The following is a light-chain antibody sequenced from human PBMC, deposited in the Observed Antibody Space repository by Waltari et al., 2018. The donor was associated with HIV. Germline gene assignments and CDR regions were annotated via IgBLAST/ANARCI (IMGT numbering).Light chain of an antibody. CDR3: QSADSSGTYAV. Sequence: SYELTQPPSVSVSPGQTARITCSGDVLPKQYAYWYQQKPGQAPVVVISKGRGRPSGIPERFSGSSSGTTVTLTISGVQAEDEADYYCQSADSSGTYAVFGGGTQLTVL. CDR2: KGR. V-gene: IGLV3-25*03. CDR1: VLPKQY. J-gene: IGLJ7*01.